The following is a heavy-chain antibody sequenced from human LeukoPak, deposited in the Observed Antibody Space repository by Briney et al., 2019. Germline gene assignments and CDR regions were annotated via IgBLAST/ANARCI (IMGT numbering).Heavy chain of an antibody. Sequence: NPGGSLRLSCTASGFTFSNAWMSWVRQAPGKGLEWVGRITKKIDGGTTTYAAPVRGRFTISRDDSKDTLYLQVNSLKTDDTAVYYCTRGPRPFDYWGQGTLVTVSS. CDR3: TRGPRPFDY. CDR1: GFTFSNAW. CDR2: ITKKIDGGTT. J-gene: IGHJ4*02. V-gene: IGHV3-15*01.